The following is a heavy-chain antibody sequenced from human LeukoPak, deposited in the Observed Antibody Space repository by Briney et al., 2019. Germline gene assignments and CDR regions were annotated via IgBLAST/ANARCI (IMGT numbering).Heavy chain of an antibody. D-gene: IGHD3-10*01. V-gene: IGHV3-21*01. Sequence: SGGSLRLSCAASGFTFSSYSMNWVRQAPGKGLEWVSSISSSSSYIYYADSVKGRFTISRDNAKYSLYLQMNSLRAEDTAVYYCATHYYGSGSYYKGDYYYGMDVWGQGTTVTVSS. J-gene: IGHJ6*02. CDR2: ISSSSSYI. CDR3: ATHYYGSGSYYKGDYYYGMDV. CDR1: GFTFSSYS.